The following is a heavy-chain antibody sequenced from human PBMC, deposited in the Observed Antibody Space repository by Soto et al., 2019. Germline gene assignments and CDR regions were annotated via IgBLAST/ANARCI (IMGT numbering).Heavy chain of an antibody. D-gene: IGHD6-19*01. CDR2: VSHDGRNT. J-gene: IGHJ4*02. V-gene: IGHV3-30*03. Sequence: VQLVESGGGVVQPGRSLRLSCAASGFTFSDYAMHWVRQAPGKGLEWVAVVSHDGRNTHYADSVKGRFTISRDSSKNPVSLEMTSLRAEDTDVYYCARGGRQGLVTSDFNYWGQGALVTVSS. CDR3: ARGGRQGLVTSDFNY. CDR1: GFTFSDYA.